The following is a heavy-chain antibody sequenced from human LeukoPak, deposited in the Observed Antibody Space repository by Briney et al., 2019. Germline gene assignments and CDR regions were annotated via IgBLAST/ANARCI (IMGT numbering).Heavy chain of an antibody. D-gene: IGHD2-15*01. Sequence: SETLSLTCTVSGGSISSYYWSWIRQPPGKGLEWIGYIYYSGSTYYNPSLKSRVTISVDTSKNQFSLKLSSVTAADTAVYYCARTGVDEVVVAATYYFDYWGQGTLVTVSS. CDR1: GGSISSYY. V-gene: IGHV4-59*12. CDR2: IYYSGST. J-gene: IGHJ4*02. CDR3: ARTGVDEVVVAATYYFDY.